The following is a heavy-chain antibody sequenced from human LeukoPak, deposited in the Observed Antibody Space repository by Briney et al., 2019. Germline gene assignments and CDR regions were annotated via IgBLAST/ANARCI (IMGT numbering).Heavy chain of an antibody. D-gene: IGHD2-2*01. J-gene: IGHJ4*02. CDR1: GYTFTGYY. CDR3: ARWDHRPVVPLEDDY. CDR2: INPNSGNT. V-gene: IGHV1-8*02. Sequence: ASVKVSCKASGYTFTGYYIHWVRQAPGQGLEWMGWINPNSGNTGYAQKFQGRVTMTRNTSISTAYMELSSLRSEDTAVYYCARWDHRPVVPLEDDYWGQGTLVTVSS.